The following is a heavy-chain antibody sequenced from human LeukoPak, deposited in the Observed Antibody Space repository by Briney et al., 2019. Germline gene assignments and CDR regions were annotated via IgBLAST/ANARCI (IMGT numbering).Heavy chain of an antibody. V-gene: IGHV4-34*01. D-gene: IGHD3-16*02. CDR2: INHSGST. Sequence: SETLSLTCAVYGGSFSGYYWSWIRQPPGKGLEWIGEINHSGSTNYNPSLKSRVTISVDTSKNQFSLKLSSVTAADAAVYYCARGLSGNYDYVWGSYRYPFDYWGQGTLVTVSS. CDR3: ARGLSGNYDYVWGSYRYPFDY. J-gene: IGHJ4*02. CDR1: GGSFSGYY.